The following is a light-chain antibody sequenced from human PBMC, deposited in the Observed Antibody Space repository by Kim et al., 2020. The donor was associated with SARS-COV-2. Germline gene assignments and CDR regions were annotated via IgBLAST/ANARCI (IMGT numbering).Light chain of an antibody. CDR1: SSDVGVYTF. CDR3: SSYAGTNNFSV. CDR2: DVN. Sequence: HSVTISCTGTSSDVGVYTFVSWHQQHPGKAPKLIIYDVNKRPSGVPNRFSGSKSGNTASLTVSGLQSEDEADYYCSSYAGTNNFSVFGTGTKVTVL. J-gene: IGLJ1*01. V-gene: IGLV2-8*01.